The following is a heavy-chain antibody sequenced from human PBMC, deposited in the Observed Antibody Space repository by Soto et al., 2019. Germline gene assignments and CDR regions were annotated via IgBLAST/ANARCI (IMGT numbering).Heavy chain of an antibody. D-gene: IGHD2-15*01. V-gene: IGHV3-15*01. J-gene: IGHJ6*02. Sequence: WGSLRLSCAASGFTFSAAWMSWVRQAPGKGLEWVGRIKSKTSGGTTDYAAPVKGRFTISRDDSKTTLYLHMNSLKTEDTAVYYCTTDCSGGSCYPGASYYFYAMDVWGQGTTVTVSS. CDR2: IKSKTSGGTT. CDR1: GFTFSAAW. CDR3: TTDCSGGSCYPGASYYFYAMDV.